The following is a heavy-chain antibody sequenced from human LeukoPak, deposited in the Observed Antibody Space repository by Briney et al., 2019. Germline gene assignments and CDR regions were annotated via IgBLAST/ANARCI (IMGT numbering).Heavy chain of an antibody. CDR3: AEGVRGVGYYFDY. CDR1: GGSISSSNW. CDR2: IYHSGST. J-gene: IGHJ4*02. Sequence: SGTLSLTCAVSGGSISSSNWWSWVRQPPGKGLEWIGEIYHSGSTNYNPSLKSRVTISVDKSKNQFSLKLSSVTAADTAVYYCAEGVRGVGYYFDYWGQGTLVTVSS. V-gene: IGHV4-4*02. D-gene: IGHD3-10*01.